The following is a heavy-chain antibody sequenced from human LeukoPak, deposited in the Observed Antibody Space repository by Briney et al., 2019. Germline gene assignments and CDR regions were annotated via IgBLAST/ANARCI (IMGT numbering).Heavy chain of an antibody. V-gene: IGHV3-30*02. Sequence: GGSLRLSCAASGFTFSSYGMHWVRQAPGKGLEWVAFIRYDGSNKNYADSVKGRFTISRDNSKNTLYLQMNSLRAEDTAVYYCAKDIRGYYDSSGYYPVGYFDYWGQGTLVTVSS. D-gene: IGHD3-22*01. J-gene: IGHJ4*02. CDR2: IRYDGSNK. CDR3: AKDIRGYYDSSGYYPVGYFDY. CDR1: GFTFSSYG.